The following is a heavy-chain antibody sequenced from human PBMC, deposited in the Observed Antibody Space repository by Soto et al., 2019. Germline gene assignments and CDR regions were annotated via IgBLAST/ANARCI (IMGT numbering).Heavy chain of an antibody. V-gene: IGHV1-18*04. CDR2: INVDNGET. J-gene: IGHJ5*02. D-gene: IGHD2-2*01. Sequence: QVQLVQSGAEVKKPGASVKVSCKASGYNFMRYGFTWVRQAPGQGLEWMGWINVDNGETKYPQKIQGRVTMTTDTSTSTVYIELRSLTSDHTAVYYCARWISRGYSDWFDPWGHGTLVTVSS. CDR3: ARWISRGYSDWFDP. CDR1: GYNFMRYG.